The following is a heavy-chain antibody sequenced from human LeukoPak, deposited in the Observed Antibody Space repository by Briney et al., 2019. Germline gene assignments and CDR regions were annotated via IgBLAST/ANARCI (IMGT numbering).Heavy chain of an antibody. CDR2: ISSGGGTI. V-gene: IGHV3-48*03. CDR3: ARDNNWNYPDY. J-gene: IGHJ4*02. D-gene: IGHD1-7*01. CDR1: GFTFSSYE. Sequence: GGSLRLSCAASGFTFSSYEMNWVRQPPGKGLEWVSYISSGGGTIHYADSVKGRFTISRDNAKNTLFLQMNSLRAEDTAVYYCARDNNWNYPDYWGQGTLVTVSS.